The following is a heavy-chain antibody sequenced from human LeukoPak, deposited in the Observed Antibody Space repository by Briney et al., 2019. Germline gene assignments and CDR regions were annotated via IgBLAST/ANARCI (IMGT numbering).Heavy chain of an antibody. CDR1: GFTLSTNW. Sequence: GGSLRLSCAASGFTLSTNWMSWVRQAPGKGLEWVANIKQDGSDKYYVNSVKGRFTISRDNAKNSLFLQMNSLRAEDSALYYCARVGITAPFDYWGQGTLVTVSS. V-gene: IGHV3-7*01. CDR3: ARVGITAPFDY. J-gene: IGHJ4*02. D-gene: IGHD6-13*01. CDR2: IKQDGSDK.